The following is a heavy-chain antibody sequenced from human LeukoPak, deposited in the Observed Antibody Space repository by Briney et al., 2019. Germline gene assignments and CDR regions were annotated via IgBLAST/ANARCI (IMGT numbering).Heavy chain of an antibody. J-gene: IGHJ6*03. CDR3: AREFTQPFAREHYYYMDV. Sequence: SETLSLTCAVYGGSFSGYYWSWIRQPPGKGLEWIGEINHSGSTNYNPSLKSRVTISVDTSKNQFSLKLSSVTAADTAVYYCAREFTQPFAREHYYYMDVWGKGTTVTVSS. CDR2: INHSGST. D-gene: IGHD5-18*01. V-gene: IGHV4-34*01. CDR1: GGSFSGYY.